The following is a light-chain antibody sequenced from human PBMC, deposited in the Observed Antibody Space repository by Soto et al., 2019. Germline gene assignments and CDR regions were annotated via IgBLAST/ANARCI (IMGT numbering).Light chain of an antibody. CDR3: QQYNSYPMYP. CDR1: QSISSW. J-gene: IGKJ2*01. CDR2: DAS. V-gene: IGKV1-5*01. Sequence: DIQMTQSPSTLSASVGDRVTITCRASQSISSWLAWYQQKPGKAPKLLIYDASSLESGVPSRFSGSGSGTEFTLTISSLQPDDFATYYCQQYNSYPMYPLGQGTKLEIK.